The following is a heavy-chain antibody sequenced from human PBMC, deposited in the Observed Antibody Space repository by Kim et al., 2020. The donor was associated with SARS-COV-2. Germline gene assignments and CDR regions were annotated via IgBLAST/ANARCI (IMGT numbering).Heavy chain of an antibody. V-gene: IGHV1-18*01. CDR3: ARPDSSGWYGYAFDI. CDR1: GYTFTSYG. Sequence: ASVKVSCKASGYTFTSYGISWVRQAPGQGLEWMGWIRAYNGNTNYAQKLQGRVTMTTDTSTSTAYMELRSLRSDDTAVYYCARPDSSGWYGYAFDIWGQGTMVTVSS. CDR2: IRAYNGNT. J-gene: IGHJ3*02. D-gene: IGHD6-19*01.